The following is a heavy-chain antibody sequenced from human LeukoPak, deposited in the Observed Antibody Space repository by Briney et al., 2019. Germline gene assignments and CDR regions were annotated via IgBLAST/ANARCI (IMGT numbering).Heavy chain of an antibody. CDR2: IYSSRSI. D-gene: IGHD1-26*01. Sequence: PSETLSLTCTVSGGSISSSSYYWSWIRQPAGKGLEWIGRIYSSRSIYNPSLKSRVTMSVDTSKNQFSLKLSSVTAADTAVYYCARAAGRDTTSGLDFDYWGQGILVTDSS. CDR3: ARAAGRDTTSGLDFDY. CDR1: GGSISSSSYY. J-gene: IGHJ4*02. V-gene: IGHV4-61*02.